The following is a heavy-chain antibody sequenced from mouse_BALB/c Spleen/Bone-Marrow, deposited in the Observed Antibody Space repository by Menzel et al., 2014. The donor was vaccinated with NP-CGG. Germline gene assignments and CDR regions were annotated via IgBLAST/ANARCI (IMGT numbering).Heavy chain of an antibody. CDR3: ARKSYYYGKGAMDY. D-gene: IGHD1-1*01. J-gene: IGHJ4*01. CDR2: IWSGGNT. V-gene: IGHV2-2*02. Sequence: QVQLQQSGPGLVQPSQSLSITCTVSGLSLTDYGVHWVRQSPGKGLEWLGVIWSGGNTDYNAAFISRLSFSKDNSKSQVFFKMNSLQANDTAIYYCARKSYYYGKGAMDYWGQGTSVTVSS. CDR1: GLSLTDYG.